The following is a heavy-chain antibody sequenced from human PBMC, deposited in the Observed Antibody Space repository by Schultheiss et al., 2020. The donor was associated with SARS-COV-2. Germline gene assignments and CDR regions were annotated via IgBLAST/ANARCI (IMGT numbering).Heavy chain of an antibody. Sequence: GGSLRLSCAASGFTFSNYNMNWVRQAPGKGLEWVSSIISISSYIYYAESVKGRFTISRDNAKNSLYLQMNSLRAEDTAVYYCARAYCSSTSCYSGDGMDVWGQGAAVTGSS. D-gene: IGHD2-2*01. J-gene: IGHJ6*02. V-gene: IGHV3-21*01. CDR2: IISISSYI. CDR1: GFTFSNYN. CDR3: ARAYCSSTSCYSGDGMDV.